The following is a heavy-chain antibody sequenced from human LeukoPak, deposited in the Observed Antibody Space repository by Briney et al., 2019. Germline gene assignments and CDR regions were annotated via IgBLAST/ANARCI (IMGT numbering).Heavy chain of an antibody. J-gene: IGHJ6*02. Sequence: SQTLSLTCAVSGGSISSGGYSWSWIRQPPGKGLEWIGYIYHSGSTYYNPSLKSRVTISVDRSKNQFSLKLSSVTAADTAVYYCAKGSVELRKPYYYYGMDVWGQGTTVTVSS. V-gene: IGHV4-30-2*01. CDR2: IYHSGST. D-gene: IGHD1-7*01. CDR1: GGSISSGGYS. CDR3: AKGSVELRKPYYYYGMDV.